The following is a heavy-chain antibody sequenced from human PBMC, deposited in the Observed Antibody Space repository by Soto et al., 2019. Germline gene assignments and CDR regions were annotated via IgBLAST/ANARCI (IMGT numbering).Heavy chain of an antibody. CDR1: GITFGSRA. CDR3: ARDLSGDSSSSS. V-gene: IGHV3-23*01. Sequence: PGGSLRLSCVASGITFGSRAMSWFRQAPGEGLEWVSTITDSGGDAKYADSVRGRFAISRDNSKNTLYLQMNSLRAEETAVYYCARDLSGDSSSSSWGQGTLVTVS. CDR2: ITDSGGDA. D-gene: IGHD6-6*01. J-gene: IGHJ4*02.